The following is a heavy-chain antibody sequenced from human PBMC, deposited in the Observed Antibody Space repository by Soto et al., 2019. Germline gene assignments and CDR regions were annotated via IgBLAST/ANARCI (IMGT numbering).Heavy chain of an antibody. J-gene: IGHJ6*02. V-gene: IGHV3-21*01. Sequence: EVQLVESGGGLVKPGESLRLSCAASGFTFSTYSMNWVRQAPGKGLEWVSSISSSSTSIYYIESVKGRFTISRDNAKNSLYLQMISLRAEDTAVYYCAGEWVPAAIHYYYYGMDVWGQGTTVTVS. CDR1: GFTFSTYS. D-gene: IGHD2-2*02. CDR2: ISSSSTSI. CDR3: AGEWVPAAIHYYYYGMDV.